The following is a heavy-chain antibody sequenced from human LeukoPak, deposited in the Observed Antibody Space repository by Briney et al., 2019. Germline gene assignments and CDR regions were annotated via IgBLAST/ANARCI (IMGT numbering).Heavy chain of an antibody. CDR2: IIPIFGTA. Sequence: ASVKVSCKASGGTFSSYAISWVRQAPGQGLEWMGGIIPIFGTANYAQKFQGRVTSTADESTSTAYMELSSLRSEDTAVYYCARSGLYGSGSYLTSDYWGQGTLVTVSS. CDR3: ARSGLYGSGSYLTSDY. V-gene: IGHV1-69*13. J-gene: IGHJ4*02. D-gene: IGHD3-10*01. CDR1: GGTFSSYA.